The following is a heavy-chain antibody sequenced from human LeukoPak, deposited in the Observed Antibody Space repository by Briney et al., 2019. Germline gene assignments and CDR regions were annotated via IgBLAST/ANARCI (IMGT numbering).Heavy chain of an antibody. CDR1: GFTFRSYA. Sequence: PGRSLRLSCAASGFTFRSYAMHWVRQAPGKGLGWVAVISYDGSNKYYADSVKGRFTISRDNSQNTLYLQMNSLRAEDTAVYYCAKTHDILTGPFDYWGQGTLVTVSS. V-gene: IGHV3-30-3*02. CDR3: AKTHDILTGPFDY. D-gene: IGHD3-9*01. J-gene: IGHJ4*02. CDR2: ISYDGSNK.